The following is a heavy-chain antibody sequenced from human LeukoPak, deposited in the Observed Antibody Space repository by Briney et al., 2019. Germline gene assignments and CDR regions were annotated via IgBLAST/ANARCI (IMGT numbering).Heavy chain of an antibody. V-gene: IGHV1-24*01. J-gene: IGHJ3*02. CDR3: AKPQLRFLESPYDAFDI. CDR1: GYTLTELS. D-gene: IGHD3-3*01. Sequence: ASVKVSCKVSGYTLTELSMHWVRQAPGKGLEWMGGFDPEDGETIYAQKFQGRVTMTEDTSTDTAYMELSSLRSEDTAVYYCAKPQLRFLESPYDAFDIWGQGTMVTVSS. CDR2: FDPEDGET.